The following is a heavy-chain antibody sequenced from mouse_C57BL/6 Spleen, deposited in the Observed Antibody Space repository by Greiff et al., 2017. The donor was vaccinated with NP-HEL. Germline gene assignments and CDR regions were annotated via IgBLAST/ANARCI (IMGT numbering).Heavy chain of an antibody. J-gene: IGHJ4*01. CDR2: INPNNGGT. Sequence: VQLQQSGPELVKPGASVKISCKASGYTFTDYYMNWVKQSHGQSLEWIGDINPNNGGTSYNQKFKGKATLTVDKSSSTAYMELRSLTSEDSAVYYCARNSYDMDYWGQGTSVTVSS. CDR3: ARNSYDMDY. V-gene: IGHV1-26*01. CDR1: GYTFTDYY.